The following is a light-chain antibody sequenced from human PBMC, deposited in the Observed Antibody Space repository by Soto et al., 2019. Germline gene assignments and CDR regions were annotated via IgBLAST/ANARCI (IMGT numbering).Light chain of an antibody. J-gene: IGKJ5*01. CDR3: QHYVSSAIT. CDR1: ETVDSKY. Sequence: ALTQSPGTLSLSPGERATLSCRASETVDSKYLAWYQQRPGQAPRLLIYAASNRATGIPDRFSGSGSGTDFTLTLSSLQPEDFAVYYCQHYVSSAITFGQGTRLDIK. CDR2: AAS. V-gene: IGKV3-20*01.